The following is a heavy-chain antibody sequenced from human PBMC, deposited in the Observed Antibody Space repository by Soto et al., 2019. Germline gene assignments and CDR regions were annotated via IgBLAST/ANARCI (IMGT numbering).Heavy chain of an antibody. CDR3: AKANTVVIRLEDSFDF. V-gene: IGHV3-30*18. CDR2: ISYDGTNA. J-gene: IGHJ3*01. D-gene: IGHD3-22*01. Sequence: PGGSLRLSCVASGFTFSNYGMHWVRQAPGKGLEWVAMISYDGTNAYSADSVKGRFTVSRDNSKNALYLQVDSLRPEDTAVYYCAKANTVVIRLEDSFDFWGQGTVVTVSS. CDR1: GFTFSNYG.